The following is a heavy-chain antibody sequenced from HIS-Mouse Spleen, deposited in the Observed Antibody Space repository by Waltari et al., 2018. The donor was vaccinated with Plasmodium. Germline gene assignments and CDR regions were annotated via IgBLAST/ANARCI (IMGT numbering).Heavy chain of an antibody. CDR1: GGPIRSSSYY. CDR3: ARRGGSYYYFDY. V-gene: IGHV4-39*01. CDR2: IYYSGST. Sequence: QLQLQESGPVLVKPSETLSLTCTVSGGPIRSSSYYWGWIRQPPGKGLEWIGSIYYSGSTYYNPSLKSRVTISVDTSKNQFSLKLSSVTAADTAVYYCARRGGSYYYFDYWGQGTLVTVSS. D-gene: IGHD1-26*01. J-gene: IGHJ4*02.